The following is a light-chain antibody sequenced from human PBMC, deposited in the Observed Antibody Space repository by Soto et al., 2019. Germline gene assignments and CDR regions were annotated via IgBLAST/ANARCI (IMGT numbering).Light chain of an antibody. V-gene: IGKV1-5*03. J-gene: IGKJ1*01. Sequence: DIQMTQSPSTLSASVGDRVTITCRASQSISSWLAWYQQKPGSAPKILIYEASSLDSGVSSRFSGTGSGTEFTLTISSLQPVDFATYFCQQYDTYPWTFGQGTKVEIK. CDR2: EAS. CDR3: QQYDTYPWT. CDR1: QSISSW.